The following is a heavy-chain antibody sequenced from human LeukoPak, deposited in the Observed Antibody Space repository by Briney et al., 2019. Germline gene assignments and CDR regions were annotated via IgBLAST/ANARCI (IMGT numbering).Heavy chain of an antibody. J-gene: IGHJ5*02. CDR1: GFIFGDYA. D-gene: IGHD1-26*01. CDR3: ARGPLSANYYVGDR. Sequence: GGSLRLSCTGSGFIFGDYAMTWVRQGPGKGLVWVSRIKSDGSSTSYADSVKGRFTISRDNAKSTLYLQMNSLRAEDTAVYYCARGPLSANYYVGDRWGQGTLVSVSS. CDR2: IKSDGSST. V-gene: IGHV3-74*01.